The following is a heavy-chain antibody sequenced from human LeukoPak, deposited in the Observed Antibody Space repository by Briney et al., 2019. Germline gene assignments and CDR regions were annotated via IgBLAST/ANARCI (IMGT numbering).Heavy chain of an antibody. Sequence: GGSLRLSCAASGFTFSSYAMHWVRQAPGKGLEWVAVISYDGSNKYYADSVKGRFTISRDNSKNTLYLQMNSLRAEDTAVYYCARDKEQLVYYYYYYYMDVWGKGTTVTVSS. CDR1: GFTFSSYA. CDR3: ARDKEQLVYYYYYYYMDV. V-gene: IGHV3-30*04. D-gene: IGHD6-6*01. CDR2: ISYDGSNK. J-gene: IGHJ6*03.